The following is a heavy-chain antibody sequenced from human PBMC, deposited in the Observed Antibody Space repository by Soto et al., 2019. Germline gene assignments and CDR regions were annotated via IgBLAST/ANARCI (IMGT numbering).Heavy chain of an antibody. Sequence: QVQLVQSGAEVKKPGASVKVSCKASGYTFTSYGISWVRQAPGQGLEWMGWISAYNGNTNYAQKLQGRVTMTTDTSTSTDYMELRSLRSDDTAVYYCARGRGDYDILTGSNYYGMDVWGQGTTVTVSS. V-gene: IGHV1-18*01. CDR3: ARGRGDYDILTGSNYYGMDV. CDR2: ISAYNGNT. CDR1: GYTFTSYG. D-gene: IGHD3-9*01. J-gene: IGHJ6*02.